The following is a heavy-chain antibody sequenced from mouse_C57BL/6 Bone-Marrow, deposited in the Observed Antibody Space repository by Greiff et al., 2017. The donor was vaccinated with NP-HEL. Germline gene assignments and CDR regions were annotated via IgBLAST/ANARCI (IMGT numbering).Heavy chain of an antibody. CDR1: GYTFTCYG. J-gene: IGHJ4*01. D-gene: IGHD1-1*01. CDR2: IYIGNGYT. CDR3: ARKRDYYGSVAMDY. V-gene: IGHV1-58*01. Sequence: VQLQQSGAELVRPGSSVKMSCTTSGYTFTCYGINWVKQRPGQGLEWIGYIYIGNGYTEYNEKFKGTATLTSDTSSSTAYMQLSSLTSEDSAIYYCARKRDYYGSVAMDYWGQGTSVTVSS.